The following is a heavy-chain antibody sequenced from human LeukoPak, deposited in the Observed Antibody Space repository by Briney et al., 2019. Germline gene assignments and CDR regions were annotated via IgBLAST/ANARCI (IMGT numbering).Heavy chain of an antibody. CDR3: ARQYYHDSSGYPFDY. CDR2: ISSSSSTI. D-gene: IGHD3-22*01. Sequence: GGSLRLSCAASGFTFSGYSMTWVRQAPGKGLEWVSYISSSSSTIYYADSVKGRFTISRDNAKNTLYLQMNSLRAEDTAVYYCARQYYHDSSGYPFDYWGQGTLVTVSS. J-gene: IGHJ4*02. CDR1: GFTFSGYS. V-gene: IGHV3-48*04.